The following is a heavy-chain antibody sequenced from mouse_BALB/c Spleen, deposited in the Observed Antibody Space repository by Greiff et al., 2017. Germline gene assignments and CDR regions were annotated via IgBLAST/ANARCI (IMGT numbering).Heavy chain of an antibody. CDR3: ARGNDYHWYFDV. Sequence: EVQGVESGGGLVKPGGSLKLSCAASGFTFSDYYMYWVRQTPEKRLEWVATISDGGSYTYYPDSVKGRFTISRDNAKNNLYLQMSSLKSEDTAMYYCARGNDYHWYFDVWGAGTTVTVSS. D-gene: IGHD2-4*01. V-gene: IGHV5-4*02. J-gene: IGHJ1*01. CDR1: GFTFSDYY. CDR2: ISDGGSYT.